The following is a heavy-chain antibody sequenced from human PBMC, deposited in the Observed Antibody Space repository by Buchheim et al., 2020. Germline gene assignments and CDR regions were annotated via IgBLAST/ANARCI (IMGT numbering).Heavy chain of an antibody. D-gene: IGHD2-8*01. V-gene: IGHV3-74*01. CDR3: VSSGYQWSHYAD. Sequence: EAQLVESGGGLVQPGGSLRLSCAASGFTFSNYWMHWVRQAPGKGLVWASRISDDGKTTTYADSVKGRFTSSRDNAKKTLYLQLKSLRVDDTAVYFCVSSGYQWSHYADWGQGTL. J-gene: IGHJ4*02. CDR1: GFTFSNYW. CDR2: ISDDGKTT.